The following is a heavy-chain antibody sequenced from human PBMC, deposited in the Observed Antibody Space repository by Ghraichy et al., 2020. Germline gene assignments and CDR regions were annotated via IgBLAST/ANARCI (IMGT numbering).Heavy chain of an antibody. D-gene: IGHD6-13*01. CDR3: ARGIAAAEVDDYTYNMDV. CDR2: IYYSGST. CDR1: GASISSYY. Sequence: SETLSLTCTVSGASISSYYWSWIRQPPGKGLEWIGYIYYSGSTNYNPSLKSRVTISVDTSKNQFSLRLSSVTAADTAVYYCARGIAAAEVDDYTYNMDVWGKGSPATVPS. J-gene: IGHJ6*03. V-gene: IGHV4-59*01.